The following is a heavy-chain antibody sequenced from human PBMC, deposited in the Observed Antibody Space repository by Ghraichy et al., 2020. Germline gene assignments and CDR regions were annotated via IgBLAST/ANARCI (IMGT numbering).Heavy chain of an antibody. CDR1: GYSFTSYW. V-gene: IGHV5-10-1*01. Sequence: GGSLRLSCKGSGYSFTSYWISWVRQMPGKGLEWMGRIDPSDSYTNYSPSFQGHVTISADKSISTAYLQWSSLKASDTAMYYCARPGGGSGSNPRLDYGMDVWGQGTTVTVSS. CDR2: IDPSDSYT. D-gene: IGHD3-10*01. CDR3: ARPGGGSGSNPRLDYGMDV. J-gene: IGHJ6*02.